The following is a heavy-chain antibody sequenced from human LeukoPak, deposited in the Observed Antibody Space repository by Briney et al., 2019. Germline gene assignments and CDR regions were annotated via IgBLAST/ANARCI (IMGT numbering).Heavy chain of an antibody. D-gene: IGHD1/OR15-1a*01. CDR2: MSNSGGS. CDR1: YDSVSNYY. Sequence: SETLSLTCTVSYDSVSNYYWSWIRQTPEKGLEWIGYMSNSGGSDYGPSLKSRVAMSIDLSKNQFSLKMSSVTAADTAVYYCARDRHWTNDWVFDSWGQGTLVTVSS. CDR3: ARDRHWTNDWVFDS. V-gene: IGHV4-59*02. J-gene: IGHJ4*02.